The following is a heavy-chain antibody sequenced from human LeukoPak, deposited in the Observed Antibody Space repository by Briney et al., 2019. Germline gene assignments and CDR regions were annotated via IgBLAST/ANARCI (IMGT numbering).Heavy chain of an antibody. CDR3: AGEGGYSYGLSY. CDR2: IKQDGSEK. V-gene: IGHV3-7*01. D-gene: IGHD5-18*01. CDR1: GFTFSSQW. J-gene: IGHJ4*02. Sequence: GGSLRLSCAASGFTFSSQWMSWVRQAPGKGLEWVANIKQDGSEKYYVDSVKGRFTISRDNAKNSLYLQMNSLRAEDTAVYYCAGEGGYSYGLSYWGQGTLVTVSS.